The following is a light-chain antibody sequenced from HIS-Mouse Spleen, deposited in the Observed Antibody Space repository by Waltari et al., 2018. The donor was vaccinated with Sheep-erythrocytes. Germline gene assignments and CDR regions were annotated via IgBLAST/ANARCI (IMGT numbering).Light chain of an antibody. CDR3: CSYAGSYNHV. J-gene: IGLJ1*01. CDR1: SSDVAGYNY. CDR2: DVS. V-gene: IGLV2-11*01. Sequence: QSALTQPRSVSGSPGQSVTISCPGTSSDVAGYNYVHWYQQHPGKAPKRMIYDVSKRPSGVPDRFSGSKSGNTASLTISGLQAEDEADYYCCSYAGSYNHVFATGTKVTVL.